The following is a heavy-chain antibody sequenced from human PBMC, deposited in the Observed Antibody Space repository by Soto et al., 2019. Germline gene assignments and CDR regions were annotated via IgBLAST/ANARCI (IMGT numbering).Heavy chain of an antibody. CDR3: ASLAAPVHC. Sequence: PGVSLRLSWAASGFTFRSYWMHWVRQVPGKGMEWVSKIDTDGSMTDYADSVKGRFTVSRENAKNSLYLQMNSLRVDDTAGYHCASLAAPVHCWGQGTRGTASS. J-gene: IGHJ4*02. CDR2: IDTDGSMT. CDR1: GFTFRSYW. D-gene: IGHD6-13*01. V-gene: IGHV3-74*01.